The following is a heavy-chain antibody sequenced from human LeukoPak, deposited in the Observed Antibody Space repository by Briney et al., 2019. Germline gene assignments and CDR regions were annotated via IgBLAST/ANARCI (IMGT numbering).Heavy chain of an antibody. CDR2: IYTIEST. D-gene: IGHD2-2*01. V-gene: IGHV4-4*09. J-gene: IGHJ4*02. CDR3: ARRSTSSSTFDY. Sequence: PSETLSLTCTVSGGSFSSYCWTWIRQPPGKGLEWIGYIYTIESTNYNPSLKSRVTISLDTSKNQFSLKLSSVTAADTAVYYCARRSTSSSTFDYWGQGTLATVSS. CDR1: GGSFSSYC.